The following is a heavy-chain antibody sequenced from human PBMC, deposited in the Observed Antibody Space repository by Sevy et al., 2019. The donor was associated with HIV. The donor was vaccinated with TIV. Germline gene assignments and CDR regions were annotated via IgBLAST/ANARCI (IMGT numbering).Heavy chain of an antibody. D-gene: IGHD5-18*01. V-gene: IGHV3-7*01. J-gene: IGHJ4*02. CDR3: VREGLGGYTYSLDS. CDR1: GFTFSSYW. CDR2: MKQDGSEK. Sequence: WGSLRLSCAASGFTFSSYWMSWVRQAPGKGLEWVATMKQDGSEKYYVDSVKGRFTISRDNAKNSLYLQMNILRAEDTAVYYCVREGLGGYTYSLDSWGQGTLVTVSS.